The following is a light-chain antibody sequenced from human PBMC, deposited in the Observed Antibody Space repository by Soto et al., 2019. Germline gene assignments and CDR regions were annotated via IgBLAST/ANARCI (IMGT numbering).Light chain of an antibody. CDR3: ATWDDTLRSWV. CDR1: NSNIGTNA. CDR2: NNN. V-gene: IGLV1-44*01. Sequence: QAVVTQPPSASGTPGQRVTISCSGSNSNIGTNAVNWYQQIPGTAPKLLIYNNNQRPSGVPDRSSGSKSGTSASLTISGLHSDDEADYPCATWDDTLRSWVFGGGTKLTVL. J-gene: IGLJ3*02.